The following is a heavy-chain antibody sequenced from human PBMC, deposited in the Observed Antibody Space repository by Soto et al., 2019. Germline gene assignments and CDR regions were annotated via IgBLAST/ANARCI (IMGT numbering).Heavy chain of an antibody. J-gene: IGHJ4*02. Sequence: QVQLVQSGAEVKKPGASVKVSCKASGYTFTSYGISWVRQAPGQGLEWMGWISAYNGNTNYAQKLQGRVTMTTDTSKSTAYMELRSLRTDDTAVYYGASRRGREMATPYDYWGQGTLVTVSS. CDR1: GYTFTSYG. CDR3: ASRRGREMATPYDY. V-gene: IGHV1-18*01. D-gene: IGHD5-12*01. CDR2: ISAYNGNT.